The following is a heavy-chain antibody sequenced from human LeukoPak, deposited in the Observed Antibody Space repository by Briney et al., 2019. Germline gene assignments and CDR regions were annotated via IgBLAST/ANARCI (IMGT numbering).Heavy chain of an antibody. CDR3: AKGESKDYLNYFDYLNYFDH. V-gene: IGHV3-23*01. J-gene: IGHJ4*02. CDR1: GFTFSDYY. Sequence: PGGSLRLSCVASGFTFSDYYMSWIRQAPGKGLEWVSTINISGGSTFYADSVKGRFTISRDNSKNTLSLQMNSLRAEDTAIYYCAKGESKDYLNYFDYLNYFDHWGQGALVTVSS. CDR2: INISGGST. D-gene: IGHD2/OR15-2a*01.